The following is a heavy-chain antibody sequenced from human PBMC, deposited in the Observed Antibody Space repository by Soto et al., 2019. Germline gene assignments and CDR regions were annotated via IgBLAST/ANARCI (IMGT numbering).Heavy chain of an antibody. D-gene: IGHD6-19*01. CDR2: IIPILGIA. J-gene: IGHJ4*02. Sequence: SVKVSCKASGGTFSSYTISWVRQAPGQGLEWMGRIIPILGIANYAQKFQGRVTMTKDTSTSTAYMELSSLRSEDTAVYYCARTVAGGFDYWGQGTLVTVSS. V-gene: IGHV1-69*02. CDR3: ARTVAGGFDY. CDR1: GGTFSSYT.